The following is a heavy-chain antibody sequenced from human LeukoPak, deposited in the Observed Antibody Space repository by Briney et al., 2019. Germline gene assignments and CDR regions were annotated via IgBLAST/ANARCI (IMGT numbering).Heavy chain of an antibody. CDR2: TYYRSKWYN. CDR1: GDSVSSNSAA. D-gene: IGHD6-13*01. J-gene: IGHJ4*02. Sequence: PSQTLSLTCAISGDSVSSNSAAWNWIRQSPSKGLEWLGRTYYRSKWYNDYAVSVKSRITINPDTSKNQSSLQLNFVTPEDTAVYYCARVLAAAPRGYFDYWGQGTLVTVSS. CDR3: ARVLAAAPRGYFDY. V-gene: IGHV6-1*01.